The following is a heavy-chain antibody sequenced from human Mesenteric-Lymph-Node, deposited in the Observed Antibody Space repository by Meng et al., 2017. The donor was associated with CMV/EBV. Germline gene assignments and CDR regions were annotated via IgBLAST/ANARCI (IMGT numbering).Heavy chain of an antibody. CDR1: GFTFRTFS. J-gene: IGHJ6*02. V-gene: IGHV3-74*01. Sequence: GESLKISCEASGFTFRTFSMSWVRQAPGTGLVWVSRINRDGSSTSYADSVKGRFTISRDNAKNTLYLQMNSLRAEDTAVYYCASQSIAYYYYYGMDGWGQGTTVTVSS. CDR2: INRDGSST. CDR3: ASQSIAYYYYYGMDG.